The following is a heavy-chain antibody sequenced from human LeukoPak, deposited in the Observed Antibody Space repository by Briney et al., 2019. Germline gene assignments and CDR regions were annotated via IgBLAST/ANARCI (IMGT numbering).Heavy chain of an antibody. CDR3: VKDGGVYSPWYFDL. J-gene: IGHJ2*01. Sequence: GGSLRLSCEASGFAFSSYAVSWVRQAPGKGLEWVSGISSSGGATFYADSVEGRFTLSRDNSENTLHPQMNSLRAADTAVYYCVKDGGVYSPWYFDLWGRGTLVTVSS. D-gene: IGHD2-15*01. CDR2: ISSSGGAT. V-gene: IGHV3-23*01. CDR1: GFAFSSYA.